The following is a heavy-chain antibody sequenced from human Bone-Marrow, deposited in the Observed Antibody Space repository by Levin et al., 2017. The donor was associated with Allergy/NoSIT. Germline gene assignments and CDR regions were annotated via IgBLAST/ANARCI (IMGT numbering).Heavy chain of an antibody. CDR2: VIPLFGAA. CDR1: GDTFNSYG. Sequence: ASVKVSCKTSGDTFNSYGITWVRQAPGQGLEWMGGVIPLFGAADYAQTFQGRVTITADKSTTTAYMELSSLRSDDTAVYYCATSPGYSSTWYLKSWGQGTLVTVSS. CDR3: ATSPGYSSTWYLKS. V-gene: IGHV1-69*06. D-gene: IGHD6-13*01. J-gene: IGHJ4*02.